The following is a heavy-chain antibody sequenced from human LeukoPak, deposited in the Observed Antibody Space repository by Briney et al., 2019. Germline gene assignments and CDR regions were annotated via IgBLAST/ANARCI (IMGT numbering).Heavy chain of an antibody. D-gene: IGHD2-15*01. V-gene: IGHV1-46*01. CDR3: ARNSGSGFDY. CDR2: IDPSGGST. Sequence: GASVKVSCKASGYTFTSYYKVWVRQAPGQGLEWMGRIDPSGGSTSYTQKFQGRVTMTRGTSTSTVYMELSSLISEDTAVYYCARNSGSGFDYWGQGTLVTVSS. J-gene: IGHJ4*02. CDR1: GYTFTSYY.